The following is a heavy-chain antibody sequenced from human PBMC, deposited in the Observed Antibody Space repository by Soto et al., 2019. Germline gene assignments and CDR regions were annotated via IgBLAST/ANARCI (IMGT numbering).Heavy chain of an antibody. CDR1: VVTFSSYP. D-gene: IGHD1-26*01. CDR3: AQDLRSYSGSYCDY. J-gene: IGHJ4*02. CDR2: ISVSGGST. V-gene: IGHV3-23*01. Sequence: PWGSLCLTCAASVVTFSSYPMSWVGQGQGKGLEWVSAISVSGGSTYYADSVKGRFTISRDNSKNTLYLQMNSLRAEDTAVYYCAQDLRSYSGSYCDYWGQGTLVTVSS.